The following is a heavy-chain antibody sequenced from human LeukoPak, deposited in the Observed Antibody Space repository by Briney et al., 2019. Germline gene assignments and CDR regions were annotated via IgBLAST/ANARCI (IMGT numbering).Heavy chain of an antibody. CDR3: ARGFRGWYERGFIWFDP. CDR2: IHSNGGA. V-gene: IGHV4-39*01. J-gene: IGHJ5*02. CDR1: GGSISSSNYY. Sequence: PSETLSLTCSVSGGSISSSNYYWGWIRQPPGKGLEWVGSIHSNGGAYSNPSLKSRVAISLDTSKNQFSLKLSSVTAADTAVYYCARGFRGWYERGFIWFDPWGQGTLVTVSS. D-gene: IGHD6-19*01.